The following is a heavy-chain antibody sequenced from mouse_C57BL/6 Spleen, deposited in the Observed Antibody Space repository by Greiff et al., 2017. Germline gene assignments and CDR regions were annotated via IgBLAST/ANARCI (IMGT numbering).Heavy chain of an antibody. Sequence: EVKLMESGPELVKPGASVKMSCKASGYTFTDYNMHWVKQSHGKSLEWIGYINPNNGGTSYNQKFKGKATLTVNKSSSTAYMELRSLTSEDSAVYYCAIRTTVVPFDYWGQGTTLTVSS. CDR1: GYTFTDYN. D-gene: IGHD1-1*01. V-gene: IGHV1-22*01. CDR2: INPNNGGT. J-gene: IGHJ2*01. CDR3: AIRTTVVPFDY.